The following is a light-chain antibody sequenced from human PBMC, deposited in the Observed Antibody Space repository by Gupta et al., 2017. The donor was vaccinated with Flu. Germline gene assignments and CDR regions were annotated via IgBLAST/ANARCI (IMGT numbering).Light chain of an antibody. CDR1: SSDIGAYNY. Sequence: SVTISGTGTSSDIGAYNYVYWYQQHPGKAPNLMIYEVSGRPAGVPGRFSGSKAGSTASLTVSGLPVEEEADYFCRSCAVTNHLVFGGGTKLTVL. CDR2: EVS. J-gene: IGLJ2*01. CDR3: RSCAVTNHLV. V-gene: IGLV2-8*01.